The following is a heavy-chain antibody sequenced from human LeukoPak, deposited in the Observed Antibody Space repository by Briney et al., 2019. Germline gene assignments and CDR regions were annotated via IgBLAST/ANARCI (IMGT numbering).Heavy chain of an antibody. V-gene: IGHV4-59*08. J-gene: IGHJ4*02. CDR2: IFYSGST. Sequence: PSETLSLTCTVSGGSISSYYWSWIRQPPGKGLGWIGYIFYSGSTKYNPSLNSRVTISLDTSKNQFSLKLNSVTAADTAVYYCARFKMTSVTDWGQGTLVTVSS. D-gene: IGHD4-17*01. CDR1: GGSISSYY. CDR3: ARFKMTSVTD.